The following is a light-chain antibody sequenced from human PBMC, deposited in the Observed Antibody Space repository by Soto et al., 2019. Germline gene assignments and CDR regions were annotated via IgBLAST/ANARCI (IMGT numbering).Light chain of an antibody. J-gene: IGLJ1*01. Sequence: QSALTPPPSASGSPGQSVTISSTGTSTDVGGYNYVSWYQQHPGKAPKPMIYEVSKRPSGVPDRFSGSKSGNTATLIVPGLQAEDEADYYCSSFACTNTLLNVFGTGTKLTVL. CDR3: SSFACTNTLLNV. CDR2: EVS. CDR1: STDVGGYNY. V-gene: IGLV2-8*01.